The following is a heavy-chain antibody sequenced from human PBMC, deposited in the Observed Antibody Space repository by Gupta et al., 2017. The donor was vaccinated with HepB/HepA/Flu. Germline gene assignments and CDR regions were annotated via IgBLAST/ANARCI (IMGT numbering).Heavy chain of an antibody. CDR3: AKDKRDNYGFWSGSELQYYYYNMDV. CDR2: ISYDGSNK. D-gene: IGHD3-3*01. J-gene: IGHJ6*03. CDR1: GFTLRNYG. V-gene: IGHV3-30*18. Sequence: QVQLVESGGGVDQPGRSLRLSCAASGFTLRNYGMHWVRQPPGKGLEWLAVISYDGSNKYYADSVQGRFTISRDNFKNTLFLQMNSLRAEDTAVYYCAKDKRDNYGFWSGSELQYYYYNMDVWGKGTTVTVSS.